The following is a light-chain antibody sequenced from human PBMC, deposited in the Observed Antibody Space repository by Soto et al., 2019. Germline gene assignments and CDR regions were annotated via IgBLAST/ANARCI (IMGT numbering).Light chain of an antibody. CDR2: GAS. J-gene: IGKJ1*01. V-gene: IGKV3-20*01. Sequence: EIVLTQSPGTLSLSPGDRATLSCRASQIVSSSYLAWYQQKPGQAPRLLMYGASNRATGIPDRFSGSGSGTDFTLTISGLEPEDFAVYYCQQYVSSPRTFGQGTKVEVK. CDR1: QIVSSSY. CDR3: QQYVSSPRT.